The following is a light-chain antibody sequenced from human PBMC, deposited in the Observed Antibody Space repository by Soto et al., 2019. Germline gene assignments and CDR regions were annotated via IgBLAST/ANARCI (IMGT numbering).Light chain of an antibody. CDR2: KAS. Sequence: DIQMTQSPSSLSASVGDSVTITCRASQTISSWLAWYQQKPGKAPKLLIYKASTLKSGVPSRFSGSGSGTEFTLTISSLQPDDFATYYCQHYNSYSEAFAQGTKVDTK. CDR3: QHYNSYSEA. CDR1: QTISSW. V-gene: IGKV1-5*03. J-gene: IGKJ1*01.